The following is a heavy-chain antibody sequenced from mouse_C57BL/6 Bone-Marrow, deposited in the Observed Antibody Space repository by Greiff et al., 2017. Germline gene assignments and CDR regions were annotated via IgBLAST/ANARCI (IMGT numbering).Heavy chain of an antibody. V-gene: IGHV1-69*01. D-gene: IGHD1-1*01. Sequence: VQLQQPGAELVMPGASVKLSCKASGYTFTSYWMHWVKQRPGQGLEWIGEIDPSDSYTNYNQKFKGKSTLTVDKSSSTAYMQLSSLTSEDSAVYDCAKEGATVVDYWGQGTTLTVSS. CDR2: IDPSDSYT. CDR1: GYTFTSYW. J-gene: IGHJ2*01. CDR3: AKEGATVVDY.